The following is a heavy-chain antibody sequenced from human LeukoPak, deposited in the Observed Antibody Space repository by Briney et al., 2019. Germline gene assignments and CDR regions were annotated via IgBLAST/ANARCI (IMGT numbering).Heavy chain of an antibody. D-gene: IGHD6-13*01. Sequence: GGSLRLSCADSGFTFSTYAMSWVRQAPGKGLEWVSVISGSGGSTYHADSVKGRFTISRDNSKNTLYLQMNSLRAEDTAVYYCAKGLRPGIAAAGSGYFDYWGQGTLVTVSS. CDR2: ISGSGGST. V-gene: IGHV3-23*01. CDR1: GFTFSTYA. CDR3: AKGLRPGIAAAGSGYFDY. J-gene: IGHJ4*02.